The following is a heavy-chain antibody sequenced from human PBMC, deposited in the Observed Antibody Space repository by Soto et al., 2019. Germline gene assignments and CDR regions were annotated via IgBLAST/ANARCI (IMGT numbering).Heavy chain of an antibody. J-gene: IGHJ6*02. Sequence: QVQLQESGPGLVKPSQTLSLTCTVSGGSISSGGYYWSWIRQHPGKGLEWIGYIYDSGSTYYNPSPKTRLTISVDTSKDHFALKLRSVTAAETAVYYCAGELRFGKDNYGMDVWGQGTTVTVSS. CDR3: AGELRFGKDNYGMDV. V-gene: IGHV4-31*03. D-gene: IGHD3-10*01. CDR2: IYDSGST. CDR1: GGSISSGGYY.